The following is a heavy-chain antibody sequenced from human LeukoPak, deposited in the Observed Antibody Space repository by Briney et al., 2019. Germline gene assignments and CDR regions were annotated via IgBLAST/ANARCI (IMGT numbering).Heavy chain of an antibody. J-gene: IGHJ6*04. Sequence: PSETLSLACSVSNGSISPYFWSWLRQSPGKGLEWIGFISYSGSTNYNATLKSRVTISVDTSKNQFSLTLSSVTAADTAVYYCATGLWFGKYLDVWGKGTTVTISS. D-gene: IGHD3-10*01. CDR3: ATGLWFGKYLDV. V-gene: IGHV4-59*01. CDR2: ISYSGST. CDR1: NGSISPYF.